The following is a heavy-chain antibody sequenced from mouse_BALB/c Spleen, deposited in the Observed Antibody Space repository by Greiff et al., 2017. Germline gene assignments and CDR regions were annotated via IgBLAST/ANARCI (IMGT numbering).Heavy chain of an antibody. J-gene: IGHJ2*01. Sequence: QVQLQQSGAELVRPGVSVKISCKGSGYTFTDYAMHWVKQSHAKSLEWIGVISTYYGDASYNQKFKGKATMTVDKSSSTAYMELARLTSEDSAIYYCARRGGYYFDYWGQGTTLTVSS. V-gene: IGHV1S137*01. CDR2: ISTYYGDA. CDR3: ARRGGYYFDY. CDR1: GYTFTDYA. D-gene: IGHD1-1*02.